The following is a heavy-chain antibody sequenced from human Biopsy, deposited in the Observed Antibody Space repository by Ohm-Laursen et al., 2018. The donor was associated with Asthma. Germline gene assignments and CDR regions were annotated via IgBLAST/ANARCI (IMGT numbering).Heavy chain of an antibody. CDR1: GGSFSGYY. CDR2: INHRGKT. D-gene: IGHD6-13*01. Sequence: GTLSLTCPVYGGSFSGYYWSWIRQPPGKGLEWIGEINHRGKTNSNPSLKSRFTISVDTSKNQFSLKLSSVTAADTAVYYCARITNDRIAAAGRYYYYGMDVWGQGTTVTVSS. CDR3: ARITNDRIAAAGRYYYYGMDV. V-gene: IGHV4-34*01. J-gene: IGHJ6*02.